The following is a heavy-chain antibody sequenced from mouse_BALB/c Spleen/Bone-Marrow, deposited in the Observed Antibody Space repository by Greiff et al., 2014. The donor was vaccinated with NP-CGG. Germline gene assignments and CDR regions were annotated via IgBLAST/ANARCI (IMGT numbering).Heavy chain of an antibody. Sequence: EVQRVESGPELVKPGASMKISCKASGYSFTGYTMNWVKQSHGKNLEWIGLINPYNGGTSYNQKFKGKATLTVDKSSSTAYMELLSLTSEDSAVYYCARFGADGYPRFAYWGQGTLVTVSA. V-gene: IGHV1-18*01. CDR2: INPYNGGT. D-gene: IGHD2-3*01. CDR3: ARFGADGYPRFAY. CDR1: GYSFTGYT. J-gene: IGHJ3*01.